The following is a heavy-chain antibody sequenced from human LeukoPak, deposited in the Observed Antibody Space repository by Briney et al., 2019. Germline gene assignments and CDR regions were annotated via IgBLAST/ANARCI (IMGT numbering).Heavy chain of an antibody. CDR2: IYYCGST. D-gene: IGHD2-15*01. J-gene: IGHJ6*04. CDR3: ARDRPYCSGGSCYYYYYGMDV. Sequence: PSQTLSLTCTFSGGSISSGGYYWSWIRQHPGKGLEWIGYIYYCGSTYYNPSLKSRVTISVDTSKNQFSLKLSSVTAADTAVYYCARDRPYCSGGSCYYYYYGMDVWGKGTTVTVSS. V-gene: IGHV4-31*03. CDR1: GGSISSGGYY.